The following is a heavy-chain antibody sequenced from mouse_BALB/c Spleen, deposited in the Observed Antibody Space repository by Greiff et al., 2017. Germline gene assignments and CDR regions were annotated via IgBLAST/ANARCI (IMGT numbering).Heavy chain of an antibody. CDR1: GFTFSSYT. CDR2: ISNGGGST. Sequence: EVKLVESGGGLVQPGGSLKLSCAASGFTFSSYTMSWVRQTPEKRLEWVAYISNGGGSTYYPDTVKGRFTISRDNAKNTLYLQMSSLKSEDTAMYYCARHGGMYRWLGYFDYWGQGTTRTVSS. CDR3: ARHGGMYRWLGYFDY. V-gene: IGHV5-12-2*01. J-gene: IGHJ2*01. D-gene: IGHD2-3*01.